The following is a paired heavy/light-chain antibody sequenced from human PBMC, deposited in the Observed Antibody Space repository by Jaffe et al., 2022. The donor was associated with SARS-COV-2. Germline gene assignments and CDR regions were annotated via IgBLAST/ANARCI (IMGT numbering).Light chain of an antibody. CDR3: NSYVNSNTLWV. Sequence: QSALTQPASVSGSPGQSITISCTGTSSDVGAYNHVSWYQQYPGKAPKLMIYEVNNRPSGVPDRFSGSKSGNTATLSISGLQAEDEADYYCNSYVNSNTLWVFGGGTKLTVL. V-gene: IGLV2-14*01. CDR1: SSDVGAYNH. CDR2: EVN. J-gene: IGLJ3*02.
Heavy chain of an antibody. Sequence: EVQLVESGGGLVQPGGSLTLSCAASGFIFSDHYIDWVRQAPGKGLEWVGRIRNKADSYSTEYAASVKGRFTLSRDDSKHSLYLQMNSLKTEDTAVYYCTRDSTIYYIDYWGQGTLVTVSS. CDR2: IRNKADSYST. CDR3: TRDSTIYYIDY. V-gene: IGHV3-72*01. CDR1: GFIFSDHY. D-gene: IGHD2-2*01. J-gene: IGHJ4*02.